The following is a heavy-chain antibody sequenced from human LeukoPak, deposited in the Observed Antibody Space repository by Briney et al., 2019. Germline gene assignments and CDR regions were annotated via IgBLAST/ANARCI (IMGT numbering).Heavy chain of an antibody. D-gene: IGHD6-13*01. CDR1: GYTFTSYD. Sequence: ASVKVSCKASGYTFTSYDINWVRQATGQGLEWMGWMNPNSGNTGYAQKFQGRVTMTRNTSISTAYMELSSLRSEDTAMYYCARGPLLIAAAGTQFDYWGQGTLVTVSS. V-gene: IGHV1-8*01. CDR2: MNPNSGNT. CDR3: ARGPLLIAAAGTQFDY. J-gene: IGHJ4*02.